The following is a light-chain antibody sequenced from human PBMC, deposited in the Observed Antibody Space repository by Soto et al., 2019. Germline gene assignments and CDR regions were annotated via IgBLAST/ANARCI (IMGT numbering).Light chain of an antibody. CDR3: QQYNSWLWT. Sequence: DRVRTQSPATLSVSPGEGATLSYRASQSVSSKLAWYQQKPGQAPRLLIYGASTRATGIPARFSGSGSGTEFTLIISSLQSEDSAVYYCQQYNSWLWTFGQGTKVDIK. J-gene: IGKJ1*01. V-gene: IGKV3-15*01. CDR2: GAS. CDR1: QSVSSK.